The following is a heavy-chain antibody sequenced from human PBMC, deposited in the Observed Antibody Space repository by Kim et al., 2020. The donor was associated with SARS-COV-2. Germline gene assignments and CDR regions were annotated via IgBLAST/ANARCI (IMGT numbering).Heavy chain of an antibody. J-gene: IGHJ4*02. Sequence: PSIKSRVTISVDTSKNQFSLKLSSVTAADTAVYYCARDRYYYGSGSYFEYWGQGTLVTVSS. CDR3: ARDRYYYGSGSYFEY. D-gene: IGHD3-10*01. V-gene: IGHV4-34*01.